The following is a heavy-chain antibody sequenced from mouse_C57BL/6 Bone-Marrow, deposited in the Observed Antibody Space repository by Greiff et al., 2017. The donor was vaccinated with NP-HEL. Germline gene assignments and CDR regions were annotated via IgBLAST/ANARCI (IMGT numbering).Heavy chain of an antibody. J-gene: IGHJ3*01. CDR2: IDPENGDT. CDR3: TIGPRLRFAY. Sequence: EVKLQQSGAELVRPGASVKLSCTASGFNIKDDYMHWVKQRPEQGLEWIGWIDPENGDTEYASKFQGKATITADTSSNTAYLQLSSLTSEDTAVYYCTIGPRLRFAYWGQGTLVTVSA. CDR1: GFNIKDDY. V-gene: IGHV14-4*01.